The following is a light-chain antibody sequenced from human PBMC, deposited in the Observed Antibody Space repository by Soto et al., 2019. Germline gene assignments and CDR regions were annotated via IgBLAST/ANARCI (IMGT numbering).Light chain of an antibody. CDR3: QPYGSAQS. CDR2: GAS. J-gene: IGKJ1*01. V-gene: IGKV3-20*01. CDR1: QSVSSSY. Sequence: EIVLTQSPGTLSLSPGERATLSCRASQSVSSSYLAWYQQKHGQAPRLLIYGASRRATGIPDRFSGSGSGTDFTLTISRLEPDDFAVYYCQPYGSAQSFGQGTKVEIK.